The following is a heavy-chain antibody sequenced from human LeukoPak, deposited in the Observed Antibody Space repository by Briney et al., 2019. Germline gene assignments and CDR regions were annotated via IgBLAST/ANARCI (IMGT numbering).Heavy chain of an antibody. CDR2: ISGSGGST. D-gene: IGHD3-16*01. Sequence: GGSLRLSCAASGFTFSSYAMSWVRQAPGKGLEWVSAISGSGGSTYYADSVKGRFAISRDNSKNTLHLQMNSLRAEDTAVYYCASPGGVPTPDPWGQGTLITVSS. J-gene: IGHJ5*02. V-gene: IGHV3-23*01. CDR1: GFTFSSYA. CDR3: ASPGGVPTPDP.